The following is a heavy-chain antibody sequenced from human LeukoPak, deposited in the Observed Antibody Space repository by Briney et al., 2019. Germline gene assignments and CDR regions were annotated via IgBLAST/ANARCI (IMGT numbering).Heavy chain of an antibody. D-gene: IGHD5-12*01. CDR2: ISGSGGST. V-gene: IGHV3-23*01. CDR3: ANGYSGYDRPFDF. J-gene: IGHJ4*02. Sequence: PGGSLRLSCAASGFTFSSYAMSWVRQAPGKGLEWVSAISGSGGSTYYADSVKGRFTISRDNSKNTLYLQMNSLRAEDTAVYYCANGYSGYDRPFDFWAQGPLVTVPS. CDR1: GFTFSSYA.